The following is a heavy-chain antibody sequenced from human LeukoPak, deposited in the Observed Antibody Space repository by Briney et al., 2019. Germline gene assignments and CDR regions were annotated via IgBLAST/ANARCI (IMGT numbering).Heavy chain of an antibody. Sequence: GGSLRLSCAASGFTVSSNFLSWVRQPPGKGLEWVSVIYSGGSTYYADSVKGRFTISRHNSKNTLYLQMNSLRAEDTAVYYCARKQSDCSGGSCYRYFDYWGQGTLVTVSS. D-gene: IGHD2-15*01. CDR3: ARKQSDCSGGSCYRYFDY. CDR1: GFTVSSNF. V-gene: IGHV3-53*04. CDR2: IYSGGST. J-gene: IGHJ4*02.